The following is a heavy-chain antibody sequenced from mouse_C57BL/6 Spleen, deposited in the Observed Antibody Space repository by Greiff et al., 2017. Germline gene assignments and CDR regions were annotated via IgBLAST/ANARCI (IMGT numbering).Heavy chain of an antibody. V-gene: IGHV1-26*01. CDR3: ARGGIYYGIREDYFDY. CDR1: GYTFTDYY. CDR2: INPNNGGT. D-gene: IGHD1-1*01. J-gene: IGHJ2*01. Sequence: EVQLQQSGPELVKPGASVKISCKASGYTFTDYYMNWVKQSHGKSLEWIGDINPNNGGTSYNQKFKGKATLTVDKSSSTAYMELRSLTSEDSAVYYCARGGIYYGIREDYFDYWGQGTTLTVSS.